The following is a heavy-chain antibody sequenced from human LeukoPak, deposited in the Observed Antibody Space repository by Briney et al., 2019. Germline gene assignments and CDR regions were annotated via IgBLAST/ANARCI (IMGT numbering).Heavy chain of an antibody. CDR1: GDSISSYY. Sequence: PSQTLSLTCTVSGDSISSYYWDWIRQPAGKGLEWIGRIYTSGSTNYNPSLKSRVTMSVDTSKNQFSLKMTSVTAADTAVYYCARGAWANLGYWGQGTLVTVSS. J-gene: IGHJ4*02. CDR3: ARGAWANLGY. D-gene: IGHD4/OR15-4a*01. CDR2: IYTSGST. V-gene: IGHV4-4*07.